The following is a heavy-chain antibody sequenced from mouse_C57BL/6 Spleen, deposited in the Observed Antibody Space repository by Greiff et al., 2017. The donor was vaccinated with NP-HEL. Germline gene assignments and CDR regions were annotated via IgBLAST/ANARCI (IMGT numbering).Heavy chain of an antibody. V-gene: IGHV1-69*01. CDR3: ARGITKYYFDY. Sequence: VQLQQPGAELVMPGASVKLSCKASGYTFTSYWMHWVKQRPGQGLEWIGEIDPSDSYTNYNQKFKGKSILTVDKSSSTAYMQLSSLTSEDSAVYYCARGITKYYFDYWGQGTTLTVSS. CDR2: IDPSDSYT. J-gene: IGHJ2*01. CDR1: GYTFTSYW. D-gene: IGHD2-4*01.